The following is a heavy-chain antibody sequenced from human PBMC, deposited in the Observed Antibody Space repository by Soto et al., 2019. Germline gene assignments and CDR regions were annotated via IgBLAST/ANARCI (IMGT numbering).Heavy chain of an antibody. CDR1: GFTFTSSA. CDR2: IVVGSGNT. V-gene: IGHV1-58*01. CDR3: AAVSDFWSGYNINGMDV. D-gene: IGHD3-3*01. J-gene: IGHJ6*02. Sequence: ASVKVSCKASGFTFTSSAVQWVRQARGQRLEWIGWIVVGSGNTNYAQKFQERVTITRDMSTSTAYMELSSLRSEDTAVYYCAAVSDFWSGYNINGMDVWGQGTTVTVSS.